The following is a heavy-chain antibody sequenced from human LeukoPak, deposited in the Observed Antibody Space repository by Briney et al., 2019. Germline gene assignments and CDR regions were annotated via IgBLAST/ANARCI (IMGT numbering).Heavy chain of an antibody. CDR2: INTDGSST. J-gene: IGHJ4*01. D-gene: IGHD2-21*02. V-gene: IGHV3-74*01. Sequence: GGSLRLSCAVSGFTFISYGMQWVRQAPGKGLAWVSRINTDGSSTTYAGSVKGRFTISRDNAKNTLYLQMNSLRAEDTAVYYCARELPREVTLDYWGQGTLVTVSS. CDR1: GFTFISYG. CDR3: ARELPREVTLDY.